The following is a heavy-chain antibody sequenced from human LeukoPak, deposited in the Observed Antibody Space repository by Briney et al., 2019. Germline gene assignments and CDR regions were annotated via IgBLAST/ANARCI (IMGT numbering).Heavy chain of an antibody. J-gene: IGHJ4*02. Sequence: ASVKVSCKASGYTFTSYDINWVRQATGQGLEWMGWMNPSSGHTGYAQKFQGRVTMTRDTSISTAYMELTSLTSEDTAVYYCARGTPSGWLGAVYWGQGTLVTVSP. CDR2: MNPSSGHT. CDR1: GYTFTSYD. D-gene: IGHD6-19*01. CDR3: ARGTPSGWLGAVY. V-gene: IGHV1-8*02.